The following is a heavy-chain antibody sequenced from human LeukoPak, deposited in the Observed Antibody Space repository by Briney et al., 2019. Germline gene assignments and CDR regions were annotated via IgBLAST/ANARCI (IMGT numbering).Heavy chain of an antibody. CDR3: ARDKLDYYDSSGYYSFDY. CDR2: IIPIFGTA. V-gene: IGHV1-69*05. Sequence: SVKVSCKASGGTFSSYAISWVRQASGQGLEWMGGIIPIFGTANYAQKFQGRVTITTDESTSTAYMELSSLRSEDTAVYYCARDKLDYYDSSGYYSFDYWGQGTLVTVSS. J-gene: IGHJ4*02. D-gene: IGHD3-22*01. CDR1: GGTFSSYA.